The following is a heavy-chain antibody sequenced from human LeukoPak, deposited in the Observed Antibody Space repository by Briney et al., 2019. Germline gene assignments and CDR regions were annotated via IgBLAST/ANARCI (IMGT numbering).Heavy chain of an antibody. CDR3: ARIGTVVTPIDY. Sequence: PSETLSLTCTVSGDSISSSAYYWGWIRQPPGKGLDWIGNIFYRGSTYYNPSLKSRVTISVDTSKNQFSLKLSSVTAADTAVYYCARIGTVVTPIDYWGQGTLVTVSS. CDR1: GDSISSSAYY. CDR2: IFYRGST. J-gene: IGHJ4*02. D-gene: IGHD4-23*01. V-gene: IGHV4-39*07.